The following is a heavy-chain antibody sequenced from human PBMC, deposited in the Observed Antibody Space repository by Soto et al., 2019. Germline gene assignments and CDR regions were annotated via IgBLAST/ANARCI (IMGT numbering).Heavy chain of an antibody. CDR1: GFTFSSYA. D-gene: IGHD2-2*01. CDR3: AKGGVKYCSSTSCYAYFDY. Sequence: GGSLRLSCAASGFTFSSYAMSWVRQAPGKGLEWVSAISGSGGSTYYADSVKGRFTISRDNSKNTLYLQMNSLRAEDTAVYYCAKGGVKYCSSTSCYAYFDYWGQGTLVTVSS. J-gene: IGHJ4*02. CDR2: ISGSGGST. V-gene: IGHV3-23*01.